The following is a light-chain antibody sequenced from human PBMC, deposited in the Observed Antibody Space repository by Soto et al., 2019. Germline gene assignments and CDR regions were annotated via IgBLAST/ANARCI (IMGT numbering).Light chain of an antibody. J-gene: IGLJ2*01. CDR2: SNN. CDR1: SSNIGSNY. V-gene: IGLV1-47*02. CDR3: AAWDDSLSVGV. Sequence: QSVLTQPPSASGTPEQRVTISCSGSSSNIGSNYVYWYQQLPGTAPKLLIYSNNQRPSGVPDRFSGSKSGTSASLAISGLRSEDEADYYCAAWDDSLSVGVFGGGTKATVL.